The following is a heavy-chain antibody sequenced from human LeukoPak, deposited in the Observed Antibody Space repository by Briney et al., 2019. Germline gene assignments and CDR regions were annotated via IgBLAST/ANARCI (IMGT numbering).Heavy chain of an antibody. CDR3: AKDVTGTGAFDI. CDR2: ITWNSGTI. J-gene: IGHJ3*02. D-gene: IGHD1-7*01. CDR1: GFTFDDYA. Sequence: GRSLRLSCAASGFTFDDYAMHWVRQGPGKGLEWFSGITWNSGTIGYADSVKGRFTISRDNAKNSLYLQMNSLRAEDTALYYCAKDVTGTGAFDIWGQGTMVTVSS. V-gene: IGHV3-9*01.